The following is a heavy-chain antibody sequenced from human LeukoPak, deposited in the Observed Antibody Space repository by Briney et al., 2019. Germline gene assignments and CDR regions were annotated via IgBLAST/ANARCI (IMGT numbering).Heavy chain of an antibody. J-gene: IGHJ4*02. CDR2: ISYDGSNK. CDR3: ARDLAAAGNYFDY. V-gene: IGHV3-30*04. Sequence: PGRSLRLSCAASGFTFSSYAMHWVRQAPGKGLEWVAVISYDGSNKYYADSVKGRFTISRDNSKNTLYLQMNSLRAEDTAVYYCARDLAAAGNYFDYWGQGTLVTVSS. D-gene: IGHD6-13*01. CDR1: GFTFSSYA.